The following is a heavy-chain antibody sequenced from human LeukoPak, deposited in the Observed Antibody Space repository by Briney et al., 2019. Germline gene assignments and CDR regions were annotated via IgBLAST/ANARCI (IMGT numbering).Heavy chain of an antibody. J-gene: IGHJ4*02. V-gene: IGHV3-30*02. CDR3: ANAYYDFWSGYLDY. CDR2: IRYDGSNK. D-gene: IGHD3-3*01. CDR1: GFTFSSYG. Sequence: GGSLRLSCAASGFTFSSYGMHWVRQAPGKGLEWVAFIRYDGSNKYYADSVKGRFTISRDNSKNTLYLQMNSLRAEDTAVYYCANAYYDFWSGYLDYRGQGTLVTVSS.